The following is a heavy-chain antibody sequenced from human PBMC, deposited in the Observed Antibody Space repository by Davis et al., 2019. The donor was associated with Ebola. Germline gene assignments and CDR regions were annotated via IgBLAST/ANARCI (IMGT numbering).Heavy chain of an antibody. CDR1: GFTFSSYG. CDR3: ARELGYCSSTSCYGRYYYGMDV. V-gene: IGHV3-48*04. J-gene: IGHJ6*02. CDR2: ISRSGSTI. D-gene: IGHD2-2*01. Sequence: GESLKISCAASGFTFSSYGMHWVRQAPGKGLEWVSYISRSGSTIYYADSVKGRFTISRDNAKNSLYLQMNSLRAEDTAVYYCARELGYCSSTSCYGRYYYGMDVWGQGTTVTVSS.